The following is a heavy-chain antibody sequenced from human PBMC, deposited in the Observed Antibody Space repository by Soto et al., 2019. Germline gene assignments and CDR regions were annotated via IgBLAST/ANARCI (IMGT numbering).Heavy chain of an antibody. CDR2: MNPNSGNT. J-gene: IGHJ4*02. CDR1: GYTFTSYD. CDR3: ARGRYDSSGYYYYYFDY. Sequence: ASVKVSCKASGYTFTSYDINWVRQATGQGLEWMGWMNPNSGNTGYAQKFQGRVTMTRNTSISTAYMELSSLRSEDTAVFYCARGRYDSSGYYYYYFDYWGQGTLVTVSS. V-gene: IGHV1-8*01. D-gene: IGHD3-22*01.